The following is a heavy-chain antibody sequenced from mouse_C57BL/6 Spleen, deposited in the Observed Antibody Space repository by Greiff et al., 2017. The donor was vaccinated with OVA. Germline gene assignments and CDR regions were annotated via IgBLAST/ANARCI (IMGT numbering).Heavy chain of an antibody. CDR3: ARSHDYDPFAY. V-gene: IGHV1-52*01. J-gene: IGHJ3*01. D-gene: IGHD2-4*01. CDR2: IDPSDSET. CDR1: GYTFTSYW. Sequence: QVQLQQPGAELVRPGSSVKLSCKASGYTFTSYWMHWVKQRPIQGLEWIGNIDPSDSETHYNQKFKDKATLTVDKSSSTAYMQLSSLTSEDSAVYYCARSHDYDPFAYWGQGTLVTVSA.